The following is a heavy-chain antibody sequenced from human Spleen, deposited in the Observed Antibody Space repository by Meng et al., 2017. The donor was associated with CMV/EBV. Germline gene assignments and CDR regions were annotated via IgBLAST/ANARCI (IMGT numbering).Heavy chain of an antibody. D-gene: IGHD3-10*01. Sequence: SSGSYYWSWIRQPPGKGLEWIGYIYYSKSTNYNPSLKSRVTISVDTSKNQFSLKLNSVTAADTAVYYCARDRITMVRGVIYYYFDYWGQGTLVTVSS. CDR2: IYYSKST. J-gene: IGHJ4*02. CDR1: SSGSYY. V-gene: IGHV4-61*01. CDR3: ARDRITMVRGVIYYYFDY.